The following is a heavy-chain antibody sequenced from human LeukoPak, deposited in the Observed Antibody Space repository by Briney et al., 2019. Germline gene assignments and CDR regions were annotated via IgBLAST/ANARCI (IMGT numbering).Heavy chain of an antibody. CDR3: AKEVTYGGAAFDV. Sequence: PGGSLRLSCAGSGFTFSAYAMSWVRQAPGKGLEWVSAISDSGGGRNYAASVKGRFTISRDDAKSSLYLQMNSLRVEDTAVYYCAKEVTYGGAAFDVWGQGTTVTVSS. V-gene: IGHV3-23*01. J-gene: IGHJ3*01. CDR2: ISDSGGGR. CDR1: GFTFSAYA. D-gene: IGHD3-10*01.